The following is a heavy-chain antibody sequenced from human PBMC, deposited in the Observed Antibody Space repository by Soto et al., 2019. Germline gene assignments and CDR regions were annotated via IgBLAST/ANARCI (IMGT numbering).Heavy chain of an antibody. Sequence: QVQLQESGPGLVKPSGTLSLTCAVSGGSISSSNWWSWVRQPPGKGLEWIGEIYHSGSTNYNPSLKRRVTISVDKSKNQFSLKLSSVTAADTAVYYCARGENYYDSSVGYFDLWGRGTLVTVSS. CDR1: GGSISSSNW. D-gene: IGHD3-22*01. CDR3: ARGENYYDSSVGYFDL. V-gene: IGHV4-4*02. CDR2: IYHSGST. J-gene: IGHJ2*01.